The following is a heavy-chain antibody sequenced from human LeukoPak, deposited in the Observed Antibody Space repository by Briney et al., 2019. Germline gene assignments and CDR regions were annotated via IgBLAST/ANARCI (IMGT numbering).Heavy chain of an antibody. CDR2: IYTSGST. CDR3: ARGGGDWGFHQSDY. Sequence: SQTLSLTCTVSGGSFSSGSYYWRWIRQPAGKGLEWLGRIYTSGSTNYNPSLKSRVTISVDTSKNQFSLKLSSVTAADTAVYYCARGGGDWGFHQSDYWGQGTLVTVSS. J-gene: IGHJ4*02. V-gene: IGHV4-61*02. CDR1: GGSFSSGSYY. D-gene: IGHD2-21*01.